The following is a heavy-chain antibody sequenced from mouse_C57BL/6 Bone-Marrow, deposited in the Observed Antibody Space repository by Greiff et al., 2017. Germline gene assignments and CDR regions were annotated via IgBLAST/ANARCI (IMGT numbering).Heavy chain of an antibody. J-gene: IGHJ2*01. Sequence: VQLQQSGAELVKPGASVKISCKASGYAFSSYWMNWVKQRPGKGLEWIGQIYPGDGDTNYNGKFKGKATLTADKSSSTAYMQRSSLTSEDSAVYFCTRFSWAYFDCWGQGTTLTVSS. D-gene: IGHD3-1*01. CDR3: TRFSWAYFDC. V-gene: IGHV1-80*01. CDR2: IYPGDGDT. CDR1: GYAFSSYW.